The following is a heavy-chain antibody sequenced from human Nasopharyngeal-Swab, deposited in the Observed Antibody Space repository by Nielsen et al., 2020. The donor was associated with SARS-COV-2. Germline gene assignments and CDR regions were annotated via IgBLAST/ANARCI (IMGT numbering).Heavy chain of an antibody. CDR1: GFTFSSYA. J-gene: IGHJ4*02. CDR3: AKDRYCSGGACYFSGFDY. V-gene: IGHV3-23*01. Sequence: GGSLRLSCAASGFTFSSYAMGWVRQAPGKGLEWVSGVSGSGGTTKYADSVKGRFTISRDNSKNKLYLQMHSLRVEDTAVYYCAKDRYCSGGACYFSGFDYWGLGTLVTVSS. CDR2: VSGSGGTT. D-gene: IGHD2-15*01.